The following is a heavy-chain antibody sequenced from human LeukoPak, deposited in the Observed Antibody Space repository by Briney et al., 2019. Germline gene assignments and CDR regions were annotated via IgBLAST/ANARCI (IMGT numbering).Heavy chain of an antibody. V-gene: IGHV3-33*01. D-gene: IGHD2-15*01. J-gene: IGHJ6*02. Sequence: GGSLRLSCAASGFTFSSYGMHWVRQAPGKGLEWVAVIWYDGSNKYYADSVKGRFTISRDNSKNTLYLQMNSLRAEDTAVYYCARDPDCSGGSCYGMDVWGQGTTVTVSS. CDR2: IWYDGSNK. CDR1: GFTFSSYG. CDR3: ARDPDCSGGSCYGMDV.